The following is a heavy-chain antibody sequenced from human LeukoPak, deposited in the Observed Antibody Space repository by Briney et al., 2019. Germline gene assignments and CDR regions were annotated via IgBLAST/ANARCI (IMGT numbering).Heavy chain of an antibody. J-gene: IGHJ6*03. V-gene: IGHV1-8*01. Sequence: ASVKVSCKASGYTFTSYDINWVRQATGQGLEWMGWMNPNSGNTGYAQKFQGRVTMTRNTPISTAYMELSSLRSDDTAVYYCAIRYGSGEKYYYYYYMDVWGKGTTVTVSS. CDR2: MNPNSGNT. CDR1: GYTFTSYD. D-gene: IGHD3-10*01. CDR3: AIRYGSGEKYYYYYYMDV.